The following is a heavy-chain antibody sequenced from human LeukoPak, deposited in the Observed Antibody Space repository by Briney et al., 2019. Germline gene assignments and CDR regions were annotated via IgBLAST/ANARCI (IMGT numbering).Heavy chain of an antibody. CDR3: ARRSSGRYNDWFDP. J-gene: IGHJ5*02. CDR1: GGSISSYY. D-gene: IGHD6-19*01. Sequence: SETLSLTCTVSGGSISSYYWSWIRQPPGEGLEWIGYIYYSGSNNYNPSLKSPVTISVDTSKNQFSLKLSSVTAADTAVYYCARRSSGRYNDWFDPWGQGTLVTVSS. CDR2: IYYSGSN. V-gene: IGHV4-59*01.